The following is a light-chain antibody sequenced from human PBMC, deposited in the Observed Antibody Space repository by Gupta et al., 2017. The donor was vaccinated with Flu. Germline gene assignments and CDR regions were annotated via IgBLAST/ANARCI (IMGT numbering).Light chain of an antibody. J-gene: IGLJ1*01. CDR3: GTWDSSLSVSYV. CDR1: SSNIGNNY. Sequence: QSVLTQPPSVSAAPGQEVTISCSGSSSNIGNNYVSWYQQLPGTAPKLLIYENNKRPSGIPDRFSGSKSGTSATLGITGLQTGDEADYYCGTWDSSLSVSYVFGTGTKVTVL. CDR2: ENN. V-gene: IGLV1-51*02.